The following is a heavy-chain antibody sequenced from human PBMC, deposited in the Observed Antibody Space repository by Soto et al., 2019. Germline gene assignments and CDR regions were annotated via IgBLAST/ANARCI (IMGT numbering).Heavy chain of an antibody. J-gene: IGHJ4*02. V-gene: IGHV3-48*02. CDR3: ARGRLWSFDF. CDR1: GFSFRIYS. CDR2: ISSDSGTI. D-gene: IGHD3-10*01. Sequence: EVQMVESGGDLVQPGGSLRLSCVVSGFSFRIYSMNWVRQAPGNGLEWISYISSDSGTIYYSDCLKARFTISRDNGKNSLYLQMNSLTDEDTALYYCARGRLWSFDFWGQGTLVTVSS.